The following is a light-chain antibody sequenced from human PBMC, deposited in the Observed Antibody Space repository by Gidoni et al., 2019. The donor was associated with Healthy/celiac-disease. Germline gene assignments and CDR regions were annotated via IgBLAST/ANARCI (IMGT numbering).Light chain of an antibody. V-gene: IGKV1-5*03. CDR2: KAS. Sequence: DIQMTQSPSTLSASVGDRVTITCRASQSISSWFAWYQQKPGKAPKLLIYKASSLESGGPSRFSGSGSGTEFTLTIISRQPDDFATYYCQQYNSYPPWTFGQGTKVEIK. CDR3: QQYNSYPPWT. J-gene: IGKJ1*01. CDR1: QSISSW.